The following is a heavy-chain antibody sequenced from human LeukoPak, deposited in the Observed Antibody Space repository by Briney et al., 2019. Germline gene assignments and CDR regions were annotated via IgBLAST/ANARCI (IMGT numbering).Heavy chain of an antibody. Sequence: PSETLSLTCTVSGGSISSYYWSWIRQPPGKGLEWIGYIYYSGSTNYNPSLKSRVTISVDTSKNQFSLKLSSVTAADTAVYYCARVRYYDSLDIWGQGTMVTVSS. D-gene: IGHD3-22*01. CDR1: GGSISSYY. J-gene: IGHJ3*02. CDR2: IYYSGST. CDR3: ARVRYYDSLDI. V-gene: IGHV4-59*01.